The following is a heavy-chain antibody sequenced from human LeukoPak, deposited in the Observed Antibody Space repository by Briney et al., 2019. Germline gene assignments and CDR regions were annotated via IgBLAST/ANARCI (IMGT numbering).Heavy chain of an antibody. CDR2: IYYSGST. CDR3: ASRPSSGGDNDAFDI. CDR1: GGSISSSSYY. V-gene: IGHV4-39*01. Sequence: PSETLSLTCTVSGGSISSSSYYWGWIRQPPGKGLEWIGSIYYSGSTYYNPSLKSRVTISVDTSKNQFSLKLSSVTAADTAVYYCASRPSSGGDNDAFDIWGQGTMVTVSS. J-gene: IGHJ3*02. D-gene: IGHD6-19*01.